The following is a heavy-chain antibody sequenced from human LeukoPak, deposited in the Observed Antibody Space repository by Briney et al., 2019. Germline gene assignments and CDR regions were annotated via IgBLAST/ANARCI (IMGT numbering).Heavy chain of an antibody. CDR2: ISSSGSTI. V-gene: IGHV3-48*03. Sequence: GGSLRLSCAASGFTFSSYEMNWVRQAPGKGLEWVSYISSSGSTIYYADSVKGRFTISRDNAKNSLYLQMNSLTAEDSAVYYCASRRGSNRPFDYWGQGTLVTVSS. D-gene: IGHD1-26*01. CDR1: GFTFSSYE. J-gene: IGHJ4*02. CDR3: ASRRGSNRPFDY.